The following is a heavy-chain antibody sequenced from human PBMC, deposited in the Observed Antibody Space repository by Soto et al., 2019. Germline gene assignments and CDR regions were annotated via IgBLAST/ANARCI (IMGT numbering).Heavy chain of an antibody. V-gene: IGHV4-31*03. J-gene: IGHJ4*01. D-gene: IGHD2-15*01. Sequence: QVQLQESGPGLVKPSQTLSLTCTVSGGSINSGGYYWSWIRQLPGMGLGWIGYIYYNGNTYYNPSLERRVSISRDTSKNQFSLKLSSVTAADTAVYYCARRVVAAGFFDYWGHGTLVTVSS. CDR3: ARRVVAAGFFDY. CDR2: IYYNGNT. CDR1: GGSINSGGYY.